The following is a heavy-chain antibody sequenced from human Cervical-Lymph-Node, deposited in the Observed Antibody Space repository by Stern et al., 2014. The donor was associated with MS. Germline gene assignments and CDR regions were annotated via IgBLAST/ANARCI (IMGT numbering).Heavy chain of an antibody. CDR3: AKTGSYWEFDY. J-gene: IGHJ4*02. CDR1: GFTFSSYG. Sequence: VQLVESGGGVVQPGRSLRLSCAASGFTFSSYGMPWVRQAPGKGLEWVAVISYDGSNKYYADSVKGRFTISRDNSKNTLYLQMNSLRAEDTAVYYCAKTGSYWEFDYWGQGTLVTVSS. V-gene: IGHV3-30*18. D-gene: IGHD2-8*02. CDR2: ISYDGSNK.